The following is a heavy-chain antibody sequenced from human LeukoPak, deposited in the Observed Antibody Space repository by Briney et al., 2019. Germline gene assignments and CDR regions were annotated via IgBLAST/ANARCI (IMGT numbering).Heavy chain of an antibody. CDR3: TTDSDPEVFLGAFDI. J-gene: IGHJ3*02. V-gene: IGHV3-15*01. CDR1: GFTFSNAW. CDR2: IKSKTDGGTT. Sequence: GGSLRLSCAASGFTFSNAWMSWVRQAPGKGLEWVGRIKSKTDGGTTDYAAPVKGRFTISRDDSKNTLYLQMNSLKTEDTAVYYCTTDSDPEVFLGAFDIWGQGTMVTVSS. D-gene: IGHD2/OR15-2a*01.